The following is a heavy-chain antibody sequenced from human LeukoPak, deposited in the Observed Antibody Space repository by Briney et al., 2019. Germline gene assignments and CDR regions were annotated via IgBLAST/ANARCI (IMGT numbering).Heavy chain of an antibody. CDR1: GGSINSSSYY. V-gene: IGHV4-31*03. D-gene: IGHD2-15*01. Sequence: SETLSLTCTVSGGSINSSSYYWSWIRQHPGKGLEWIGYIYYSGSTYYNPSLRSRVTISVDTSKNQFSLKLSSVTAADTAVYFCARRRVVVASTDGASGAFDIWGQGTMVTVSS. J-gene: IGHJ3*02. CDR2: IYYSGST. CDR3: ARRRVVVASTDGASGAFDI.